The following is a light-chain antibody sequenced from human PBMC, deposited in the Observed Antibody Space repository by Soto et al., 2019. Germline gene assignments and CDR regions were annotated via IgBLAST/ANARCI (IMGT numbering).Light chain of an antibody. J-gene: IGLJ1*01. CDR1: GRDICAYNY. Sequence: QSALTQPASVSGSRGQSITISCTGSGRDICAYNYVSWYQQHPGKAPKLIIYEVENRPSGVSNRFSASKSAFTASLTISGLQAEDEADYYCSSYTTSYFYVFGPGTKVTVL. CDR2: EVE. V-gene: IGLV2-14*01. CDR3: SSYTTSYFYV.